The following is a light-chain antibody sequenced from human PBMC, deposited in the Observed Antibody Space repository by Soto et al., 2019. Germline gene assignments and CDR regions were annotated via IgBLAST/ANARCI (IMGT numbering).Light chain of an antibody. CDR1: NSDVGGYNY. V-gene: IGLV2-14*01. Sequence: QSALTQPASVSGSPGQSITISCTGTNSDVGGYNYVSWYQQHPGKAPKLIIYEVSNRPSGISDRFSASKSGNTASLTISGLQAEDEADYYCSSYTNSNTRVFGTGTKLTVL. CDR3: SSYTNSNTRV. CDR2: EVS. J-gene: IGLJ1*01.